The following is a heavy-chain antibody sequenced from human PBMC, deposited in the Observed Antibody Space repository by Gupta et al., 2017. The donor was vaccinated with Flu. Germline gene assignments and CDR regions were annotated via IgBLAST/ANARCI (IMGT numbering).Heavy chain of an antibody. CDR3: AKALLNPPITMVRGDPFQV. D-gene: IGHD3-10*01. J-gene: IGHJ4*02. V-gene: IGHV1-69*01. CDR2: IIPIFGTA. CDR1: GGTFSSYA. Sequence: QVQLVQSGAEVKKPGSSVKVSCKASGGTFSSYAISWVRQAPGQGLEWMGGIIPIFGTANYAQKFQGRVTITADESTSTAYMELSSLRSEDTAVYYCAKALLNPPITMVRGDPFQVWGQGTLVTVSS.